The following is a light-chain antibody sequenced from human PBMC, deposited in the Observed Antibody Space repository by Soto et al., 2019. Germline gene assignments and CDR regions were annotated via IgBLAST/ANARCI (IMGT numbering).Light chain of an antibody. CDR1: SSDVGGHNY. CDR2: EVS. V-gene: IGLV2-8*01. J-gene: IGLJ3*02. CDR3: SSTAGNNNLV. Sequence: QSVLPQSPSASGSPGQSVTISCTGTSSDVGGHNYVSWYQHHPGKAPKLIIYEVSKRPSGVPDRFSGSKSGNTASLTVSGLQAEDEAVYYCSSTAGNNNLVFGGGTKLTVL.